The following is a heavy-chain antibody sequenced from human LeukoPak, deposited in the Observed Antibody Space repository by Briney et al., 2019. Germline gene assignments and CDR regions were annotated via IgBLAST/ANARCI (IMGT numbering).Heavy chain of an antibody. Sequence: ASVKVSCKASGYTFASYGINWVRQAPGQGLGWMGWISGYNGNTNYAQILQGRVTMTTDTSTSTAYMELRSLRSDDTAVYYCARDESLGDKDFDYWGQGTLVTVSS. CDR1: GYTFASYG. CDR2: ISGYNGNT. J-gene: IGHJ4*02. V-gene: IGHV1-18*01. CDR3: ARDESLGDKDFDY. D-gene: IGHD2-21*01.